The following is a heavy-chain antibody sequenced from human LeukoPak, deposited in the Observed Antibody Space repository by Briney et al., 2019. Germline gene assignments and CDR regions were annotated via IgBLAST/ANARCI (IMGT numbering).Heavy chain of an antibody. D-gene: IGHD3-9*01. V-gene: IGHV3-48*03. CDR3: ARHHYDILTGYYSSLDY. CDR2: ISSSGSTI. CDR1: GFTFSSYE. J-gene: IGHJ4*02. Sequence: GGSLRLSCAASGFTFSSYEMNWVRQAPGKGLEWVSYISSSGSTIYYADSVKGRFTISRDNAKNSLYLQMNSLRAEDTAVYYCARHHYDILTGYYSSLDYWGQGTLVTVSS.